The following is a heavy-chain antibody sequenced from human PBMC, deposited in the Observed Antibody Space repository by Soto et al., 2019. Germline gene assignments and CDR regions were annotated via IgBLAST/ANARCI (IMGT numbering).Heavy chain of an antibody. Sequence: QITLKESGPPLVRPAQTLTLTCAFSGFSLTTTHMGVAWIRQPPGKALEWLALIYWDDDKRYSPSLKNRLAISKDTSRNRVVLTITNMNPEDTGTYFCAHAVDYDLLSFDHWGPGTLVTVSS. CDR2: IYWDDDK. CDR3: AHAVDYDLLSFDH. CDR1: GFSLTTTHMG. J-gene: IGHJ4*02. V-gene: IGHV2-5*02. D-gene: IGHD4-17*01.